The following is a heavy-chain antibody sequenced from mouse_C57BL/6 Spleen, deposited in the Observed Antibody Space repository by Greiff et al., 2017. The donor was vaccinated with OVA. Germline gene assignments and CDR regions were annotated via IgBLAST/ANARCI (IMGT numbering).Heavy chain of an antibody. CDR2: INPNNGGT. CDR1: GYTFTDYN. D-gene: IGHD3-2*02. J-gene: IGHJ3*01. CDR3: AREDGSAWFAY. Sequence: EVKLMESGPELVKPGASVKIPCKASGYTFTDYNMDWVKQSHGKSLEWIGDINPNNGGTIYNQKFKGKATLTVDKSSSTAYMELRSLTSEDTAVYYGAREDGSAWFAYWGQGTLVTVSA. V-gene: IGHV1-18*01.